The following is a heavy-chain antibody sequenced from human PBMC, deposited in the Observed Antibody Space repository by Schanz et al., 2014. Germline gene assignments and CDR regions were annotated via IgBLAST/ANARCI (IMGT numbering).Heavy chain of an antibody. CDR1: GFTFSSYA. V-gene: IGHV3-23*04. Sequence: EVQLVESGGYLVQPGGSLRLSCSASGFTFSSYAMHWVRQAPGKGLEWVSTISASGGSTYYADSVKGRFTISRDNSENTLYLQMNSLSADDTAVCYCAKGMGYCSGGTCYDYYYYGLDVWGQGTTVTVSS. CDR2: ISASGGST. J-gene: IGHJ6*02. D-gene: IGHD2-15*01. CDR3: AKGMGYCSGGTCYDYYYYGLDV.